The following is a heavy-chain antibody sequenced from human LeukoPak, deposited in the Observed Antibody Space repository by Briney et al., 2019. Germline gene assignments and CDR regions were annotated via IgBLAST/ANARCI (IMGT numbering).Heavy chain of an antibody. Sequence: GGSLRLSCAASGFTVGSHYMTWVRQASGKGLEWVSVIYSGGLTYYADSVKGRFTVSRDNSKNTLYLQMNSVRAEDTAVYYCARGLSQNNWNDGYWGQGTLVTVSS. CDR1: GFTVGSHY. J-gene: IGHJ4*02. CDR2: IYSGGLT. D-gene: IGHD1-20*01. V-gene: IGHV3-53*01. CDR3: ARGLSQNNWNDGY.